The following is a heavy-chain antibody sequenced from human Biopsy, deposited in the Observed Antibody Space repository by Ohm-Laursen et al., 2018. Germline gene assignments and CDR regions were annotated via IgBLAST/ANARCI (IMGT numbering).Heavy chain of an antibody. J-gene: IGHJ5*02. CDR1: GFTLSSYS. Sequence: SLRLSCAASGFTLSSYSMNWVRQAPGKGLEWVSSISASSSYIYYADSVKGRFTVSKENGKNSLYLHMNSLRAEDTAVYYCATEVGPAGIGGHWLDPWGQGTLVTVSS. V-gene: IGHV3-21*01. D-gene: IGHD6-13*01. CDR3: ATEVGPAGIGGHWLDP. CDR2: ISASSSYI.